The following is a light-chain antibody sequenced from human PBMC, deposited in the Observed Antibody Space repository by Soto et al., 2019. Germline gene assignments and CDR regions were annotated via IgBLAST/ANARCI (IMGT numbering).Light chain of an antibody. J-gene: IGKJ1*01. CDR2: KAS. CDR1: QSISSW. Sequence: DIQMTQSPSTLSASVGDRVTITCRASQSISSWLAWYQQKPGKAPKLLIYKASSLESGFPSRFSGSGSGTEFTLTISSLQPDDFATYYCQQYNSYSRTFGQGTKVEI. CDR3: QQYNSYSRT. V-gene: IGKV1-5*03.